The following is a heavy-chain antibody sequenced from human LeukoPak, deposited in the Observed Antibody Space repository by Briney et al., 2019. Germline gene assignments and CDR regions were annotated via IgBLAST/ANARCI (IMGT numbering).Heavy chain of an antibody. CDR2: IYPCDSDT. Sequence: GESLKISCKGSGYSFTSYWIGWVRQMPGKGLDWMGIIYPCDSDTRYSPSFQGQFTISADKSISTAYLQWSSLKASDTAMYYCAREPQYTSGPFDTWGQGTLVTVSS. CDR3: AREPQYTSGPFDT. CDR1: GYSFTSYW. J-gene: IGHJ5*02. D-gene: IGHD6-19*01. V-gene: IGHV5-51*01.